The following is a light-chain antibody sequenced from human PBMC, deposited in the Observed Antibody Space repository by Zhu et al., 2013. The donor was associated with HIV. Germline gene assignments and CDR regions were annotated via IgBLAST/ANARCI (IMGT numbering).Light chain of an antibody. Sequence: EIVLTQSPGTLSLSPGERAILSCRASQTVTSNYLAWYQHKPGQAPRLLIYGASTRATGVPDRFSGRGSGTDFTLTVSRLEPEDFAVYYCQQYGSSSLTFGGGTKVEIK. CDR2: GAS. V-gene: IGKV3-20*01. CDR3: QQYGSSSLT. CDR1: QTVTSNY. J-gene: IGKJ4*01.